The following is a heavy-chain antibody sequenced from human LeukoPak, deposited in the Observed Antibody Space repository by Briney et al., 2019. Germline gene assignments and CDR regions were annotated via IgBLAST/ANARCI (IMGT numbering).Heavy chain of an antibody. V-gene: IGHV3-53*01. CDR3: ARAYSSDWSEGAFHI. D-gene: IGHD6-19*01. J-gene: IGHJ3*02. CDR1: GFSVSSNY. CDR2: IYSGGST. Sequence: GGSLRPSCAASGFSVSSNYMSWGRQAPGKGLEWVSIIYSGGSTSYADSVKGRFTISRDNSKNTLCLRMNSLRAVGTAIYYCARAYSSDWSEGAFHIWGQGTLVTVSS.